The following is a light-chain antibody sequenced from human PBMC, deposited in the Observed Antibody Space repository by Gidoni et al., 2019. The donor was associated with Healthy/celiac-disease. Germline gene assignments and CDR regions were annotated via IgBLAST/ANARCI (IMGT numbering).Light chain of an antibody. CDR2: WAS. J-gene: IGKJ3*01. CDR1: QSVLYSSNNKNY. V-gene: IGKV4-1*01. Sequence: DIVMTQSPDSLAVSLGERATINCKSSQSVLYSSNNKNYLAWYQQKPGQPPKLLIYWASTRESGVPDRFRGSGSGTGFTLTIRSLQAENVAVYYCQQYYSTPFTFGPGTKVDIK. CDR3: QQYYSTPFT.